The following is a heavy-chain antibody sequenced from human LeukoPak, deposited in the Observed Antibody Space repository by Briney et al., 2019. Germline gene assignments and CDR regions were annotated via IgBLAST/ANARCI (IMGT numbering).Heavy chain of an antibody. V-gene: IGHV4-61*02. CDR3: ARERRYYGSGSSFDP. D-gene: IGHD3-10*01. J-gene: IGHJ5*02. Sequence: SQTLSLTCTVSGGSISSGSYYWSWIRQPAGKGLEWIGRIYTSGSTNYNPSLKSRVTISVDTSKNQFSLKLSSVTAADTAVYYCARERRYYGSGSSFDPWGQGTLVTVSS. CDR1: GGSISSGSYY. CDR2: IYTSGST.